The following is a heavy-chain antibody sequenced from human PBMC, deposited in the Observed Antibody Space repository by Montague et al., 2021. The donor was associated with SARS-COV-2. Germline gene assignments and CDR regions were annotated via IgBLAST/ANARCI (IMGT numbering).Heavy chain of an antibody. V-gene: IGHV3-23*03. CDR1: GFTFSNSP. CDR2: IHSAGRGT. Sequence: SLRLSCAASGFTFSNSPMSWVRQAPGKGLDWVSVIHSAGRGTYYADSVQGRFTISRDNLKNTVYLQMNSLRDVDTALYYCAKVGDILTGYSLINLDAWGQGT. D-gene: IGHD3-9*01. CDR3: AKVGDILTGYSLINLDA. J-gene: IGHJ5*02.